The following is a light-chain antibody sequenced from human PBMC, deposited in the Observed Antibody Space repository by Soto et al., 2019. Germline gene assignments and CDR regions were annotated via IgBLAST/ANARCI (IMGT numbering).Light chain of an antibody. Sequence: QSVLTQPASVSGSPGQSITISCTGTGSDIGAYNYVSWYQQPPGTAPKLMIYEVSKRPSGVSNRFSGSKSGNTASLTISGLQAEDEAEYYCSSYTNINTRACVFGTGTKVTVL. CDR3: SSYTNINTRACV. V-gene: IGLV2-14*01. CDR1: GSDIGAYNY. CDR2: EVS. J-gene: IGLJ1*01.